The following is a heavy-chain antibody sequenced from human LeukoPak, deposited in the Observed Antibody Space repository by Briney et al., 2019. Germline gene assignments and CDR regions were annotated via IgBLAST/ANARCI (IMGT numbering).Heavy chain of an antibody. CDR3: ARVGANNPDY. J-gene: IGHJ4*02. Sequence: GGSLRLPCAASGFTFSSYSMNWVHQAPGKGLEWVSSISSSSSYIYYADSVKGRFTISRDNAKNSLYLQMNSLRAEDTAVYYCARVGANNPDYWGQGTLVTVSS. CDR1: GFTFSSYS. CDR2: ISSSSSYI. D-gene: IGHD1-26*01. V-gene: IGHV3-21*01.